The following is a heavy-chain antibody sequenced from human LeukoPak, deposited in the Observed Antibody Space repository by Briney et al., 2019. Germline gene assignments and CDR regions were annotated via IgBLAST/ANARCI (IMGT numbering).Heavy chain of an antibody. CDR2: MNTAGAYK. J-gene: IGHJ4*02. D-gene: IGHD5-18*01. V-gene: IGHV3-21*05. CDR3: ARLMTAGSYDPFDY. CDR1: GFSFSSYY. Sequence: GGSLRLSCAASGFSFSSYYVNWVRQAPGKGLEWVSHMNTAGAYKFYADSVKGRFTISRDIAKNVLYLELNSLRADDTAVYYCARLMTAGSYDPFDYWGQGTLVTVSS.